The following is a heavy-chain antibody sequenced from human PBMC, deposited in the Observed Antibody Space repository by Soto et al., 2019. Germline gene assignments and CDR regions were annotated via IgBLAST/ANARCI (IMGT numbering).Heavy chain of an antibody. V-gene: IGHV2-5*02. D-gene: IGHD3-16*01. Sequence: QITLKESGPTLVKSTQTLTLTCTFSGFSLTTSGVGVGWIRQPPGKALEWLALIYWDDDKRYSPSLKSRLTTTKDTSKNQVVLMMTTMDPVDTATYYCAHILGEVWFDPWGQGTLVTVSS. CDR1: GFSLTTSGVG. J-gene: IGHJ5*02. CDR3: AHILGEVWFDP. CDR2: IYWDDDK.